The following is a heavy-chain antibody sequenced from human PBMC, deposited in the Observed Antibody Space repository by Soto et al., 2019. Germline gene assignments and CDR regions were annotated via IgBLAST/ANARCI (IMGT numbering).Heavy chain of an antibody. CDR3: ARGLTWNDILTEADYYSGMDV. V-gene: IGHV1-18*01. CDR2: ISAYNGNT. J-gene: IGHJ6*04. D-gene: IGHD3-9*01. Sequence: GASVNVSCKDSGYTSTSYGISWVRQAPGQGLEWMGWISAYNGNTNYAQKLQGRVTMTTDTSTSTAYMELRSLRSDDTAVYYCARGLTWNDILTEADYYSGMDVWGEGTTVTGSS. CDR1: GYTSTSYG.